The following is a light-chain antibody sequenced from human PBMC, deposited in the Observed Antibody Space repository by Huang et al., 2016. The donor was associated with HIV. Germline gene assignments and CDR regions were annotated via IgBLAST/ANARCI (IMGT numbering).Light chain of an antibody. CDR2: GAS. CDR1: QSVSSSY. CDR3: QQFADSPLT. Sequence: EIVLTPSPGTLSLSPGERAALSCRASQSVSSSYLAWYQQKPGQAPRLLIYGASTRATGIPDRFSGSGSGTDFTLTINRLEPEDFAVYYCQQFADSPLTFGGGTKVEIK. J-gene: IGKJ4*01. V-gene: IGKV3-20*01.